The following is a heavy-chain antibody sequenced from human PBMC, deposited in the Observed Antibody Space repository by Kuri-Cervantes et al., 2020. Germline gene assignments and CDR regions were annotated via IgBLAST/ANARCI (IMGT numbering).Heavy chain of an antibody. V-gene: IGHV3-33*01. Sequence: GESLKISCAASGFTFSSYGMHWVRQAPGKGLEWVAVIWYDGSNKYYADSVKGRFTISRDNSKNTLYLQMNSLRAEDTALYYCARVVPTEDAFDIWGQGTMVTVSS. CDR1: GFTFSSYG. CDR2: IWYDGSNK. D-gene: IGHD1-26*01. J-gene: IGHJ3*02. CDR3: ARVVPTEDAFDI.